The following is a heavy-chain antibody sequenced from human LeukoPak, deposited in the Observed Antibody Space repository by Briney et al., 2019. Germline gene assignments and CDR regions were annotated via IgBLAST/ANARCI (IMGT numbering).Heavy chain of an antibody. V-gene: IGHV3-30*03. CDR3: RCGYGAFDI. J-gene: IGHJ3*02. CDR1: AFTFRSYG. CDR2: ISYDGSNK. D-gene: IGHD5-18*01. Sequence: GGSLRLSCAASAFTFRSYGMHWVRQAPGKGLEWVAVISYDGSNKYYADSMKGRFTISRDNSKNTLYLQMNSLRAEDTAVYYCRCGYGAFDIWGQGTMVTVSS.